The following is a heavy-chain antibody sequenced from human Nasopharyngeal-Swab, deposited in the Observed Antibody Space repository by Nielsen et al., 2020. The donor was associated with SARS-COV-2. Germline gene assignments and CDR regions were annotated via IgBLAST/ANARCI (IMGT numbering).Heavy chain of an antibody. CDR3: ARYSSSWYYYGMDV. CDR2: INAGNGNT. CDR1: GYTFTSYA. J-gene: IGHJ6*02. Sequence: ASVKVSCNASGYTFTSYAMHWVRQAPGQRLEWMGWINAGNGNTKYSQKFQGRVTITRDTSASTAYMELSSLRSEDTAVYYCARYSSSWYYYGMDVWGQGTTVTVSS. D-gene: IGHD6-13*01. V-gene: IGHV1-3*01.